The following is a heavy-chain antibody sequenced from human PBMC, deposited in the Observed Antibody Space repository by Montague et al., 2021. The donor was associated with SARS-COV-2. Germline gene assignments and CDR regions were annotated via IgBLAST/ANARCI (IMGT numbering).Heavy chain of an antibody. V-gene: IGHV4-4*02. CDR2: ISHGGTT. J-gene: IGHJ4*02. CDR1: SDSFSSSDW. Sequence: SETLSLTCTVSSDSFSSSDWWSWVRQPPGKGLDWIGEISHGGTTNYKSSLKSRVTMSIDKSKNQFSLKLTSVTAADTAVYYCAREAKAVSDRLDSRGRGTLVTVSS. CDR3: AREAKAVSDRLDS. D-gene: IGHD6-19*01.